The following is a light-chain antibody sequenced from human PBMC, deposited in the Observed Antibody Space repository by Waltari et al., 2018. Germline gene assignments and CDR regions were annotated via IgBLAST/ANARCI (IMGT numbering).Light chain of an antibody. J-gene: IGKJ1*01. CDR2: KAS. CDR1: QRINSW. CDR3: QQYRTNPWT. Sequence: DIQMTQSLSTLSASVGDRVTLTCRASQRINSWLAWYQQKPGIAPKLLIYKASSLESGVPSRFSGSGSGTEFTLTISSLQPDDLATYYCQQYRTNPWTFGQGTKVEIE. V-gene: IGKV1-5*03.